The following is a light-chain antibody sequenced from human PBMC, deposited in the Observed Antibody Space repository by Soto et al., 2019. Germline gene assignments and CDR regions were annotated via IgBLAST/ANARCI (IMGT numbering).Light chain of an antibody. J-gene: IGLJ1*01. CDR1: SSDVGAYNY. Sequence: QSALTQPPSASGSPGQSVTISCTGTSSDVGAYNYVSWYQQYTGKAPKLMIYDVSKRPSGVPDRFSDSKSGNTASLTVSGLRADDEADYFCCSSAPESTYVFGTGTKVTVL. CDR2: DVS. CDR3: CSSAPESTYV. V-gene: IGLV2-8*01.